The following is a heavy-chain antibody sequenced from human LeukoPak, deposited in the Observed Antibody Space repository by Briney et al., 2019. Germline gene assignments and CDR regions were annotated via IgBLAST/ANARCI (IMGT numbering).Heavy chain of an antibody. CDR2: ISGTGGST. J-gene: IGHJ4*02. D-gene: IGHD5-18*01. V-gene: IGHV3-23*01. CDR3: AADTAKSGYFDY. Sequence: GGSLRLSCAASGFTFSSYTVSWVRQAPGKGLEWVSGISGTGGSTYYADSVKGRFTISRDNSKNTLYLQMNSLRAEDTAVYYCAADTAKSGYFDYWGQGTLVTVSS. CDR1: GFTFSSYT.